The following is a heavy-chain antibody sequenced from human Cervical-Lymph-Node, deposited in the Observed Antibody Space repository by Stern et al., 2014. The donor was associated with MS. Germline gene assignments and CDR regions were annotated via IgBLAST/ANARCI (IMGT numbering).Heavy chain of an antibody. CDR3: AREDYDGTGHPYYYGLDV. CDR2: IFPSGST. J-gene: IGHJ6*02. V-gene: IGHV4-61*02. CDR1: GGSIASSSYY. D-gene: IGHD3-22*01. Sequence: QLQLQESGPGRVKPSQTLSLTCTVSGGSIASSSYYWSWIRQPAGKGLEWIGRIFPSGSTNYKPSLQSRVTLSIDTSKNHFSLRLSSVTAADTAVYYCAREDYDGTGHPYYYGLDVWGQGTTVTVSS.